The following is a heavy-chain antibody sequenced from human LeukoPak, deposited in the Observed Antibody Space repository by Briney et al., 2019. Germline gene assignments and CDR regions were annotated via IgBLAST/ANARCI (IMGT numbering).Heavy chain of an antibody. J-gene: IGHJ4*02. D-gene: IGHD3-9*01. CDR1: GYTFTSCG. CDR3: ARVVYDILTGYYPYGDY. V-gene: IGHV1-18*01. CDR2: ISAYNGNT. Sequence: ASVKVSCKASGYTFTSCGISWVRQAPGQGLEWMGWISAYNGNTNYAQKLQGRVTMTTDTSTSTAYMELRSLRSDDTAVYYCARVVYDILTGYYPYGDYWGQGTLVTVSS.